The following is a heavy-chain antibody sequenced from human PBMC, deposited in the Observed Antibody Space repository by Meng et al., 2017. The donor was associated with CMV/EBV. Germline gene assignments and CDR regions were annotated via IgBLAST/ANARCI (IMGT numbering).Heavy chain of an antibody. CDR3: ARGVVTMIVVYDP. Sequence: HLQLQESGPGLVKPSETLPLTCTVSGGSISSSSYYWGWIRQPPGKGLEWIGSIYYSGSTYYNPSLKSRVTISVDTSKNQFSLKLSSVTAADTAVYYCARGVVTMIVVYDPWGQGTLVTVSS. CDR1: GGSISSSSYY. D-gene: IGHD3-22*01. CDR2: IYYSGST. J-gene: IGHJ5*02. V-gene: IGHV4-39*07.